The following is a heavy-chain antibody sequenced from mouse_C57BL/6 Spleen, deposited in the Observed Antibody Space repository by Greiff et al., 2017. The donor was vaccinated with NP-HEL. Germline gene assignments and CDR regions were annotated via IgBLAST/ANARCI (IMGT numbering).Heavy chain of an antibody. V-gene: IGHV1-61*01. J-gene: IGHJ4*01. CDR3: ARGASLRHAMDY. CDR1: GYTFTSYW. D-gene: IGHD6-1*01. CDR2: IYPSDSET. Sequence: VQLQQSGAELVRPGSSVKLSCKASGYTFTSYWMDWVKQRPGRGLEWIGNIYPSDSETHYNQKFKDKATLTVDKSSSTAYMQLSSLTSEDSAVYYCARGASLRHAMDYWGQGTSVTVSS.